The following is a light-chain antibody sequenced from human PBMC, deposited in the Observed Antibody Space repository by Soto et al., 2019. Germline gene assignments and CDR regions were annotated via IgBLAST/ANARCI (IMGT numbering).Light chain of an antibody. CDR3: QQYNSYPYT. Sequence: DIQMTQSPSTLSASVGDTVSITCRASQSISGWMAWYQQKPGKVPKLLIFDASSLESGVPSRFSGSGSGTIFTLTISGLQSGDFATYYCQQYNSYPYTFCQGTKLEIK. V-gene: IGKV1-5*01. CDR1: QSISGW. J-gene: IGKJ2*01. CDR2: DAS.